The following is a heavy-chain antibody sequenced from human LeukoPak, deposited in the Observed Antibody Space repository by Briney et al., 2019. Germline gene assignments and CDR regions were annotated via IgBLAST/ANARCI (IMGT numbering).Heavy chain of an antibody. CDR1: GFTFSSYW. J-gene: IGHJ3*02. D-gene: IGHD1-1*01. V-gene: IGHV3-7*03. Sequence: GGSLRLSCAASGFTFSSYWMSWVRQAPGKGLEWVANIKQDGSEKYYVDSVKGRFTISRDNAKNSLYLQMNSLRAEDTAVYYCASTALDWTNDAFDIWGQGTMVTVSS. CDR2: IKQDGSEK. CDR3: ASTALDWTNDAFDI.